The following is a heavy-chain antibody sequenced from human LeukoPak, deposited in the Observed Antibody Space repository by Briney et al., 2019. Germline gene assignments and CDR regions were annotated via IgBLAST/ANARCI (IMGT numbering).Heavy chain of an antibody. V-gene: IGHV4-61*02. D-gene: IGHD2-2*01. J-gene: IGHJ5*02. CDR2: IYTSGST. CDR3: ARGRFVVVPAATDAGNWFDP. Sequence: PSQTLSLTCTVSGGSISSGSYHWSWIRQPAGKGLEWIGRIYTSGSTNYNPSLKSRVTISVDTSKNQFSLKLSSVTAADTAVYYCARGRFVVVPAATDAGNWFDPWGQGTLVTVSS. CDR1: GGSISSGSYH.